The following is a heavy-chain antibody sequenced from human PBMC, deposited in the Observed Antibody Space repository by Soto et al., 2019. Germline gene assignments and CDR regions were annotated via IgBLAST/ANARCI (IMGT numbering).Heavy chain of an antibody. CDR2: IIPILGIA. CDR1: GGTFSGYT. J-gene: IGHJ6*02. V-gene: IGHV1-69*04. D-gene: IGHD3-9*01. CDR3: ARDKSNYDILTGYYMWYYYYGMDV. Sequence: SVKVSCKASGGTFSGYTISWVRQAPGQGLEWMGRIIPILGIANYAQKFQGRVTMTTDTSTSTAYMELRSLRSDDTAVYYCARDKSNYDILTGYYMWYYYYGMDVWGQGTTVTVSS.